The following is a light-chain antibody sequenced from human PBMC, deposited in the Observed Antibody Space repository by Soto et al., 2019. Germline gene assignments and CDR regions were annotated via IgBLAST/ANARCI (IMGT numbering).Light chain of an antibody. CDR3: QHYDSPPCT. CDR1: QTLSSSY. V-gene: IGKV3D-20*01. J-gene: IGKJ2*02. Sequence: EIVLTQPPATLSLSPGERATLSCGASQTLSSSYLAWYQQKPGLAPRLLIYAASNMATWIPDRFSGSGSGTDFTLTISRLEPEDFGVYYCQHYDSPPCTFGQGTKLEIK. CDR2: AAS.